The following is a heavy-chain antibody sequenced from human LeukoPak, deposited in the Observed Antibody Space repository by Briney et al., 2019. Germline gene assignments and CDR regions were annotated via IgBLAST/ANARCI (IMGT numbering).Heavy chain of an antibody. CDR2: IYHSGST. CDR1: GGSISSGGYS. CDR3: ARWSYGVYYFDY. V-gene: IGHV4-30-2*01. D-gene: IGHD1-26*01. J-gene: IGHJ4*02. Sequence: SQTLSLTCAVSGGSISSGGYSWSWIRQPPGKGLEWIGYIYHSGSTYYNPSLKSRVTISVDRSKNQFSLKLSSVTAADTAVYYCARWSYGVYYFDYWGQGTLVTVSS.